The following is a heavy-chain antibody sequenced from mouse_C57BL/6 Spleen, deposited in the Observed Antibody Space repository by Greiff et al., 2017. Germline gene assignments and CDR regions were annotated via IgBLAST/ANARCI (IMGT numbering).Heavy chain of an antibody. CDR2: IHPNSGST. CDR3: AREDYGIVYRFAY. Sequence: QVQLQQPGAELVKPGASVKLSCKASGYTFTSYWMHWVKQRPGQGLEWIGMIHPNSGSTNYNEKFKSKATLTVDTSSTIAYTRLSILTSEDAAVYYCAREDYGIVYRFAYWGQGTLVTVSA. J-gene: IGHJ3*01. D-gene: IGHD1-1*01. V-gene: IGHV1-64*01. CDR1: GYTFTSYW.